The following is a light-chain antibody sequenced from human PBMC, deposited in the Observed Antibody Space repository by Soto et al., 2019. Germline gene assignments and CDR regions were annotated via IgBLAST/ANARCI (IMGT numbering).Light chain of an antibody. CDR2: DTS. Sequence: ERVMTQSRATLSVSPGERSTLPCRASQSVSIKLAWYQQKPGQAPRLLIYDTSTRATGIPARFSGSGSGTEFTITISSLQSEDFAVYYCQQYNNWPPITFGQGTDWRL. CDR3: QQYNNWPPIT. V-gene: IGKV3-15*01. CDR1: QSVSIK. J-gene: IGKJ5*01.